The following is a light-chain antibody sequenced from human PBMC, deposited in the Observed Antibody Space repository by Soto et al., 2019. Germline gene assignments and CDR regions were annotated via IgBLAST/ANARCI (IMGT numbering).Light chain of an antibody. CDR1: QSVSNNY. Sequence: EIVLTQSPATLSLSPWETATLSFRASQSVSNNYLAWYQQQPGQAPRLLIYGASNRATGIPDRFSGSGSGTDFTLTISRLETEDFAVYYCQQYGSSGTFGQGTKVDIK. CDR3: QQYGSSGT. V-gene: IGKV3-20*01. J-gene: IGKJ1*01. CDR2: GAS.